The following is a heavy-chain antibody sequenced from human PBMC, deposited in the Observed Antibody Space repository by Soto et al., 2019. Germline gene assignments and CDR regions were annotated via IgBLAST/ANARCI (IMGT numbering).Heavy chain of an antibody. CDR1: GFTCSSYD. V-gene: IGHV3-23*01. Sequence: GWSLRLSCVASGFTCSSYDMSWVRQAPGKGLEWVSTILVGGSTHYPDSVKGRFTISRDNSKNTAFLQMSSLTAGDTAVYYCAKATATGGGAFHICGQGTVVTVSS. CDR3: AKATATGGGAFHI. D-gene: IGHD2-8*02. J-gene: IGHJ3*02. CDR2: ILVGGST.